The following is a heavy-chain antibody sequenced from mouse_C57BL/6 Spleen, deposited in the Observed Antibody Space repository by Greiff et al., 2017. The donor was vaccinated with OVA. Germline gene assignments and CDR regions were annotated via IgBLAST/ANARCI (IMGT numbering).Heavy chain of an antibody. CDR3: TTVVPFAY. V-gene: IGHV14-4*01. Sequence: EVKLMESGAELVRPGASVKLSCTASGFNIKDDYMHWVKQRPEQGLEWIGWIDPENGDTEYASKFQGKATITADTSSNTAYLQLSSLTSEDTAVYYCTTVVPFAYWGQGTLVTVSA. D-gene: IGHD1-1*01. CDR2: IDPENGDT. CDR1: GFNIKDDY. J-gene: IGHJ3*01.